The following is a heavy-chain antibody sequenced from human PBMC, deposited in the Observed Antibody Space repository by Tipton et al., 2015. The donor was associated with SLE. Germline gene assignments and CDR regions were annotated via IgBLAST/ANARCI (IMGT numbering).Heavy chain of an antibody. CDR3: AKDATVPKGWFDP. CDR1: GGSISSGGYY. CDR2: IYTSGST. D-gene: IGHD4-17*01. V-gene: IGHV4-31*03. J-gene: IGHJ5*02. Sequence: TLSLTCTVSGGSISSGGYYWSWIRQHPGKGLEWIGYIYTSGSTNYNPSLKSRVTISVDTSKNQFSLKLSSVTAADTAVYYCAKDATVPKGWFDPWGQGTLVTVSS.